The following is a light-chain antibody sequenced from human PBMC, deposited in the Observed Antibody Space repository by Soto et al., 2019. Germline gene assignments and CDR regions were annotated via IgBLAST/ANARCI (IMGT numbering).Light chain of an antibody. CDR1: QSVSSSY. CDR3: HQYDSSPLT. J-gene: IGKJ4*01. V-gene: IGKV3-20*01. Sequence: EIVLTQSPGTLSLSPGERATLSCRASQSVSSSYLAWYQQKPGQAPRRLIYGASSRATGIPDRFSGSGSGTDFTLTISRLEPEHFAVYYCHQYDSSPLTFGGGTKVEIK. CDR2: GAS.